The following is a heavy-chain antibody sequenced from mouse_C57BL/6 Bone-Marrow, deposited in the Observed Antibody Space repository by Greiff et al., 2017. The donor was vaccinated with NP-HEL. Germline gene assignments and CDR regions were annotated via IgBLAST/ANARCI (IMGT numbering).Heavy chain of an antibody. J-gene: IGHJ1*03. D-gene: IGHD1-1*01. CDR2: IYPGGGYT. CDR1: GYTFTNYW. V-gene: IGHV1-63*01. CDR3: AKGDYGWYFDV. Sequence: QVQLQQSGAELVRPGTSVKMSCKASGYTFTNYWIGWAKQRPGHGLEWIGDIYPGGGYTNYNEKFKGKAKLTADKSSSTTYMQFSSLTSYDSAIYYCAKGDYGWYFDVWGTGTTVTVSS.